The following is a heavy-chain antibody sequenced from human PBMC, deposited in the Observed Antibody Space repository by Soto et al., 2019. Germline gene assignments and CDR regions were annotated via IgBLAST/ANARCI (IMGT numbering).Heavy chain of an antibody. CDR3: ARGGRGGFDY. Sequence: EVLLVESGGGLVQPGGSLRLSCAASGFTFTSYWMHWVRQAPGKGLVWVSRISGDGRNTDYADSVKGRFALSRDNARNTLFLQMSSLRAEDTAVYYCARGGRGGFDYWGQGALVTVSS. CDR2: ISGDGRNT. J-gene: IGHJ4*02. V-gene: IGHV3-74*01. CDR1: GFTFTSYW. D-gene: IGHD3-16*01.